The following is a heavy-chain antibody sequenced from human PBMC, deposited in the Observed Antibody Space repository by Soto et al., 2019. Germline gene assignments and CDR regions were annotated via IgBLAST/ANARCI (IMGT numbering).Heavy chain of an antibody. V-gene: IGHV3-11*01. CDR3: ARQLAGYGLPHGWAADDAFDI. D-gene: IGHD5-18*01. CDR2: ISSGGSTI. CDR1: GFTFSDYY. J-gene: IGHJ3*02. Sequence: QVQLVESGGGLVKPGGSLRLSCAASGFTFSDYYMSWIRQAPGKGLEWVSYISSGGSTIYYADSVKGRFTISRDNAKNSLHLQLNSLFAEDAAVYYCARQLAGYGLPHGWAADDAFDIWGQGTMVTGSS.